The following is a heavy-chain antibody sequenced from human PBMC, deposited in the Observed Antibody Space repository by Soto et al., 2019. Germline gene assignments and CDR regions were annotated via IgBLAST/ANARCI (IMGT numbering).Heavy chain of an antibody. D-gene: IGHD6-13*01. V-gene: IGHV1-69*01. CDR3: ARAESSSWSNPLWY. Sequence: QVQLVQSGAEVKKPGSSVKVSCKASGGTFSSYASSWVRQAPGQGLEWMGGIIPIFGTANYAQKFQGRVTITADESTSTADMELSSLRSEDTAVYYCARAESSSWSNPLWYWGQGTLVTVSS. J-gene: IGHJ4*02. CDR1: GGTFSSYA. CDR2: IIPIFGTA.